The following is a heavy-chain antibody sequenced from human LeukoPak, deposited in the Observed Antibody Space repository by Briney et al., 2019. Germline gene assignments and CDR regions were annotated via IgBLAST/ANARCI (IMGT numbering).Heavy chain of an antibody. V-gene: IGHV3-21*01. J-gene: IGHJ3*02. CDR1: GFTFSNYN. D-gene: IGHD3-22*01. CDR3: ARDVVGYYDSSGYYLSASDI. CDR2: ISSSSSYI. Sequence: GGSLRLSCAASGFTFSNYNMNWVRQAPGKGLEWVSSISSSSSYIFNADSVKGRFSISRDNAKNSLFLQMNTLRAEDTAVYYCARDVVGYYDSSGYYLSASDIWGQGTMVTVSS.